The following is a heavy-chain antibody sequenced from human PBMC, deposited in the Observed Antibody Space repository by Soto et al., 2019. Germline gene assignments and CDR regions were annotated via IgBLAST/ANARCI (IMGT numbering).Heavy chain of an antibody. CDR1: GFTFSSYG. CDR2: ISYDGSNK. CDR3: AKEGSSSGWPFDY. Sequence: GGSLRLSCAASGFTFSSYGMHWVRQAPGKGLEWVAVISYDGSNKYYADSVKGRFTISRDNSKNTLYLQMNSLRAEDTAVYYCAKEGSSSGWPFDYWGQGTLVTVSS. D-gene: IGHD6-19*01. J-gene: IGHJ4*02. V-gene: IGHV3-30*18.